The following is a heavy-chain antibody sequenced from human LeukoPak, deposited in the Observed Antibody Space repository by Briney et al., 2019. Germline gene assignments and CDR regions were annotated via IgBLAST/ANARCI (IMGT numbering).Heavy chain of an antibody. CDR3: ARDGYSGSSPGY. Sequence: ASVKVSCKASGGTFSSYAIGWVRQAPGQGLEWMGGIIPIFGTANYAQKFQGRVTITTDESTSTAYMELSSLRSEDTAVYYCARDGYSGSSPGYWGQGTLVTVSS. J-gene: IGHJ4*02. D-gene: IGHD1-26*01. CDR2: IIPIFGTA. V-gene: IGHV1-69*05. CDR1: GGTFSSYA.